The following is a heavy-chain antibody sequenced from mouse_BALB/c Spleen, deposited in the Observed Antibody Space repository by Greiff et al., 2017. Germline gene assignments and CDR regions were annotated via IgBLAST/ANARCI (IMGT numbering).Heavy chain of an antibody. V-gene: IGHV2-6-7*01. CDR2: IWGDGST. CDR1: GFSLTGYG. J-gene: IGHJ4*01. CDR3: ARMNYRYDGDAMDY. Sequence: VKLVESGPGLVAPSQSLSITCTVSGFSLTGYGVNWVRQPPGKGLEWLGMIWGDGSTDYNSALKSRLSISKDNSKSQVFFKMNSLQANDTAIYYCARMNYRYDGDAMDYWGQGTSVTVSS. D-gene: IGHD2-14*01.